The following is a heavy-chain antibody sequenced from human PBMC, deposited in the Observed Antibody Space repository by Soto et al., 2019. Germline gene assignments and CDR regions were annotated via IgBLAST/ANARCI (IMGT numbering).Heavy chain of an antibody. CDR2: TYYRSRWYS. D-gene: IGHD2-15*01. Sequence: SQTLSLTCVVSADTVSSNSVAWNWVRQSPSRGLEWLGRTYYRSRWYSDYAVSVRSRIDINADTSKNQVSLQLNSVTPEDTAVYYCARSEEDSDYYYYGMDVWGQGTTVTVSS. V-gene: IGHV6-1*01. CDR1: ADTVSSNSVA. J-gene: IGHJ6*02. CDR3: ARSEEDSDYYYYGMDV.